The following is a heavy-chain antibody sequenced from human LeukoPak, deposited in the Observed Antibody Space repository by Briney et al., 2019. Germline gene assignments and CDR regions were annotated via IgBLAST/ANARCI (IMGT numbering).Heavy chain of an antibody. J-gene: IGHJ6*03. D-gene: IGHD3-10*01. CDR1: GGSISSYY. Sequence: SETLSLTCTVSGGSISSYYWSWIRQPPGKGLEWIGYIYYSRSTNYNPSLKGRVTISVDTSKNQFSLKLSSVTAADTAVYYCARVTYYYGSGSYYNVNYYYMDVWGKGTTVTVSS. CDR3: ARVTYYYGSGSYYNVNYYYMDV. CDR2: IYYSRST. V-gene: IGHV4-59*01.